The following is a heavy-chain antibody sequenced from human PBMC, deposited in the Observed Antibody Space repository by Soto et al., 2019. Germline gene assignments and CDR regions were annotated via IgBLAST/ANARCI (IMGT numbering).Heavy chain of an antibody. J-gene: IGHJ3*02. V-gene: IGHV4-30-4*01. D-gene: IGHD2-21*02. CDR2: IYDSGRT. Sequence: QVELQESGPGLVKPSQTLSLTCTVSGGSISSGDYYWSWIRQPPGKGLEWIGCIYDSGRTFYNPSLQSRVNISVDTSKNQSSLRLSSVTAADTAVYYCARRFAVVVTAGDAFDIWGQGTMVTVSS. CDR3: ARRFAVVVTAGDAFDI. CDR1: GGSISSGDYY.